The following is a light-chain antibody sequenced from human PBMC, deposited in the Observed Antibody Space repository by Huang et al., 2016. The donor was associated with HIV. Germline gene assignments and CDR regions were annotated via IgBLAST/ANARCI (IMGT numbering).Light chain of an antibody. CDR3: QQYNYWPRT. CDR2: AAS. Sequence: EIVMTQSPATLSVSPGERATLSCRASRRVNINLAWYLQKPGQAPRLLIYAASSRATGIPARFSGSGSGTEFTLTISSLQSEDFAVYYCQQYNYWPRTFGQGSKVEIK. V-gene: IGKV3-15*01. J-gene: IGKJ1*01. CDR1: RRVNIN.